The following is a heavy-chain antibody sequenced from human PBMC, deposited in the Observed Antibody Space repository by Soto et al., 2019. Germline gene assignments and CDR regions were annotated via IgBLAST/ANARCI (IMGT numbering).Heavy chain of an antibody. J-gene: IGHJ6*03. Sequence: EAQLVESGGGLVQPGGSLRLSCAASGFTFSNYEMHWVRQAPGKGLEYVSGISNNGAHTDYAESVKGRFTISRDNSENTLYLQMGSRRAEDIALYYCARRGYGSRWPNVYMDVWGQGTPVTLSS. D-gene: IGHD6-13*01. CDR2: ISNNGAHT. CDR1: GFTFSNYE. V-gene: IGHV3-64*07. CDR3: ARRGYGSRWPNVYMDV.